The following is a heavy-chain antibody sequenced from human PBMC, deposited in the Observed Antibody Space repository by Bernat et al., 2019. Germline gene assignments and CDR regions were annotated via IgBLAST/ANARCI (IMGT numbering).Heavy chain of an antibody. CDR3: ARDEGWVQGVISYYYYMDV. D-gene: IGHD3-10*01. J-gene: IGHJ6*03. CDR2: IIPIFGTA. CDR1: GGTFSSYA. Sequence: QVQLVQSGAEVKKPGSSVKVSCKASGGTFSSYAISWVRQAPGQGLEWMGGIIPIFGTANYAQKFQGRVTITADESTSTAYMELSSLRSEDTAVYYCARDEGWVQGVISYYYYMDVWGKGTTVTVSS. V-gene: IGHV1-69*01.